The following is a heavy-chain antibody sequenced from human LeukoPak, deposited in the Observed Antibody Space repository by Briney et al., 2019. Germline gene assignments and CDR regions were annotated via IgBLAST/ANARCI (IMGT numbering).Heavy chain of an antibody. CDR3: ARGLVIAVAGTVYYYYYGMDV. J-gene: IGHJ6*02. CDR2: ISGSGGST. D-gene: IGHD6-19*01. Sequence: PGGSLRLSCAASGFTFSSYAMSWVRQAPGKGLEWVSAISGSGGSTYYADSVKGRFTISRDNSKNTLYLRMNSLRAEDTAVYYCARGLVIAVAGTVYYYYYGMDVWGQGTTVTVSS. V-gene: IGHV3-23*01. CDR1: GFTFSSYA.